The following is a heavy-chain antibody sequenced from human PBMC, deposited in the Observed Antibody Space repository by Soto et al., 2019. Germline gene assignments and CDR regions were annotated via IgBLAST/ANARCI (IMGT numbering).Heavy chain of an antibody. CDR2: IPGSGGSI. CDR1: GFTFSSYA. J-gene: IGHJ4*02. CDR3: AKIGTSSSVSLPLVLLDY. Sequence: EVQLLESGGGLVQPGGSLRLSCAASGFTFSSYAMSWVRQSPGKGLEWVSAIPGSGGSIYYAGSVKGRFTISRDNSKNTLYLQMNNLRVEDTAVYYCAKIGTSSSVSLPLVLLDYWGQGALVTVSS. V-gene: IGHV3-23*01. D-gene: IGHD6-6*01.